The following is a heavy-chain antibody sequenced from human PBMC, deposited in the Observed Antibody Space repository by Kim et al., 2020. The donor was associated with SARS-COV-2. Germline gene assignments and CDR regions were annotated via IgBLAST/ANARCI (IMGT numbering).Heavy chain of an antibody. CDR3: ARDLPIAAAGPHYYGMDV. Sequence: ASVKVSCKASGYTFTSYAMHWVRQAPGQRLEWMGWINAGNGNTKYSQKFQGRVTITRDTSASTAYMELSSLRSEDTAVYYCARDLPIAAAGPHYYGMDVWGQGTTVTVSS. CDR2: INAGNGNT. V-gene: IGHV1-3*01. D-gene: IGHD6-13*01. J-gene: IGHJ6*02. CDR1: GYTFTSYA.